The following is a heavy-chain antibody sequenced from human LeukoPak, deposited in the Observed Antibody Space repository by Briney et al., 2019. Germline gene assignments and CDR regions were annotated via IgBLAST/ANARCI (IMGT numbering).Heavy chain of an antibody. CDR1: GGSISSYY. CDR3: ARHYGSDWGGTPPHVDY. D-gene: IGHD7-27*01. Sequence: SETLSLTCTVSGGSISSYYWSWIRQPPGKGLEWIGYIYYSGTTNYNPSLQSRVTISVDTSKNQFSLKLSSVTAADTAVYYCARHYGSDWGGTPPHVDYWGQGTMVTVSS. CDR2: IYYSGTT. V-gene: IGHV4-59*08. J-gene: IGHJ4*02.